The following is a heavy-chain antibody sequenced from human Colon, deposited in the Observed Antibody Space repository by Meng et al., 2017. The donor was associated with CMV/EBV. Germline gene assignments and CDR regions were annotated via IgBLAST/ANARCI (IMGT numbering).Heavy chain of an antibody. CDR1: GFTFSDHY. D-gene: IGHD1-26*01. CDR2: IRNKVNSYTT. Sequence: GESLKISCVASGFTFSDHYIDWVRQAPGKGLEWVGRIRNKVNSYTTLYAASVEGRFTVSRDDSKNSVFLQMNSLKTEDTAVYYCARVRKGMVGQTTFDYWGQGTLVTVSS. CDR3: ARVRKGMVGQTTFDY. J-gene: IGHJ4*02. V-gene: IGHV3-72*01.